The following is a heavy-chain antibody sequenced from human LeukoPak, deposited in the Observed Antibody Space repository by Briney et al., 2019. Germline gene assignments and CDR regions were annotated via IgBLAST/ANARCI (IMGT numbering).Heavy chain of an antibody. J-gene: IGHJ6*04. CDR2: ISSSSSTI. D-gene: IGHD2-2*01. V-gene: IGHV3-48*04. CDR3: ASEDIVVVPAAPAYYYYGMDV. CDR1: GFTFSSYS. Sequence: PGGSLRLSCAASGFTFSSYSMNWVRQAPGKGLEWVSYISSSSSTIYYADSVKGRFTISRDNAKNSLYLQMNSLRAEDTAVYYCASEDIVVVPAAPAYYYYGMDVWGKGTTVTVSS.